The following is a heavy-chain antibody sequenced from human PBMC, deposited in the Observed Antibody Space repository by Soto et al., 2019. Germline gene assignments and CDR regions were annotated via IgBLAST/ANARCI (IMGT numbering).Heavy chain of an antibody. CDR2: ISSSSSYI. Sequence: GGSLRLSCAASGFTFSSYSMNWVRQAPGKGLEWVSSISSSSSYIYYADSVKGRFTISRDNAKNSLYLQMNSLRAEDTAVYYCARVRPGTYYDILTGRDAFDIWGQGTMVTVSS. V-gene: IGHV3-21*01. D-gene: IGHD3-9*01. CDR1: GFTFSSYS. CDR3: ARVRPGTYYDILTGRDAFDI. J-gene: IGHJ3*02.